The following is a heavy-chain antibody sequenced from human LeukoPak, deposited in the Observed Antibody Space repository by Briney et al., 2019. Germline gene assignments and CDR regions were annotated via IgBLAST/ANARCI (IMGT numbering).Heavy chain of an antibody. J-gene: IGHJ4*02. CDR2: MYYTGST. CDR3: ARVTGYVMEDYFDY. Sequence: SETLSLTCSVSGGFISNYYWSWIRQPPGKGLEWIGYMYYTGSTNYNPSLKSRVTISVDTSKNQFSLRLSSVTAADTAVYYCARVTGYVMEDYFDYWGQGTLVTVSS. D-gene: IGHD6-13*01. V-gene: IGHV4-59*01. CDR1: GGFISNYY.